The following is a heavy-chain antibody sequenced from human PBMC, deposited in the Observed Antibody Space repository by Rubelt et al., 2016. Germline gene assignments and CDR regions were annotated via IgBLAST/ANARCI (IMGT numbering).Heavy chain of an antibody. D-gene: IGHD4-17*01. V-gene: IGHV3-30*02. Sequence: GLEWVAFIRYDGSNKYYADSVKGRFTISRDNSKNTLYLQMNSLRAEDTAVYYCAKDYTDYGDDYFDYWGQGTLVTVSS. CDR2: IRYDGSNK. CDR3: AKDYTDYGDDYFDY. J-gene: IGHJ4*02.